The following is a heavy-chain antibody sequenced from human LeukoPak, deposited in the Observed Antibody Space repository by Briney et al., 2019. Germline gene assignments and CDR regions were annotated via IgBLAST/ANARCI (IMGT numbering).Heavy chain of an antibody. V-gene: IGHV4-59*01. D-gene: IGHD3-22*01. CDR1: GGSINSYY. CDR3: ARVDYHDSSGLPYYYALDV. CDR2: IYYSGST. Sequence: SETLSLTCTVSGGSINSYYWSWIRQPPGKGLEWIGYIYYSGSTNYNPSLRSRVTISVDTSRNQFSLRLRSVTAADSAVYYCARVDYHDSSGLPYYYALDVWGQGTTVTVS. J-gene: IGHJ6*02.